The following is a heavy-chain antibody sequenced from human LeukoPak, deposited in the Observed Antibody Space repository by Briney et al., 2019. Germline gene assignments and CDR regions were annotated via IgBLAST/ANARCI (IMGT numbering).Heavy chain of an antibody. Sequence: SVKVSCKASGGTFSSYAISWVRQAPGQGLEWMGRIIPILGIANYAQKFQGRITITADKSTSTAYMELSSLRSDDTAVYYCARSGYNRGNWFDPWGQGTLVTVSS. CDR2: IIPILGIA. D-gene: IGHD3-22*01. CDR1: GGTFSSYA. V-gene: IGHV1-69*04. J-gene: IGHJ5*02. CDR3: ARSGYNRGNWFDP.